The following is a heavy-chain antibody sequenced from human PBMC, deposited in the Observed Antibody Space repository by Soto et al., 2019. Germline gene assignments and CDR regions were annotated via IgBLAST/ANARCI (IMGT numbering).Heavy chain of an antibody. V-gene: IGHV1-18*01. D-gene: IGHD3-3*01. Sequence: QVQLVQSGAEVKKPGASVKVSCKTSGYTFIDYGISWVRQAPGQGLEWMGWIRPHYGNTNHAQQLQGRVTMTTDTSTSTAYMELRSLTSDDTAVYYCARYLEWYNWFDPWGQGTLVTVSS. CDR1: GYTFIDYG. CDR3: ARYLEWYNWFDP. CDR2: IRPHYGNT. J-gene: IGHJ5*02.